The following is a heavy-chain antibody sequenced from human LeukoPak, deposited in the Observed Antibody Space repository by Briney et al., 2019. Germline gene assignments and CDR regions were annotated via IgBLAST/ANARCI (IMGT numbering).Heavy chain of an antibody. CDR1: GYSISSGYY. Sequence: SEILSLTCAVSGYSISSGYYWGWIRQPPGKGLEWIGSIYHSGSTYYNPSLKSRVTISVDTSKNQFSLKLSSVTAADTAVYYCANTLWNPTYSSSWSEYWGQGTLVTVSS. V-gene: IGHV4-38-2*01. CDR3: ANTLWNPTYSSSWSEY. CDR2: IYHSGST. J-gene: IGHJ4*02. D-gene: IGHD6-13*01.